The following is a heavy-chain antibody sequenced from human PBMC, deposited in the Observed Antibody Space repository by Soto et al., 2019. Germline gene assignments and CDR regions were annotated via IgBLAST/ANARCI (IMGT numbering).Heavy chain of an antibody. Sequence: SLRLSCSASGFTFISYAMHWVRQAPGKGLEYVSAISSNGGSTYYADSVKGRFTISRDNSKDTLYLQMSSLRAEDTAVYYCVKDSWERSGYSDYRGQGPLLTVSS. CDR3: VKDSWERSGYSDY. CDR1: GFTFISYA. V-gene: IGHV3-64D*06. D-gene: IGHD3-22*01. J-gene: IGHJ4*02. CDR2: ISSNGGST.